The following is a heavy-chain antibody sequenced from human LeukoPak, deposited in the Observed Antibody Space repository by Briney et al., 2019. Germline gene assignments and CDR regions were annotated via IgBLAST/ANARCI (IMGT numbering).Heavy chain of an antibody. D-gene: IGHD4-11*01. CDR3: AKAKSYYSNYDY. V-gene: IGHV3-23*01. CDR2: ISGSGGNT. Sequence: GGSLRLSCAASGFTFSSFAMSWVRQAPGKGLEWVSAISGSGGNTYYADSVKGRFTISRDNSKNTLYLQVNSLRAEDTAVYYCAKAKSYYSNYDYWGQGTLVTVSS. J-gene: IGHJ4*02. CDR1: GFTFSSFA.